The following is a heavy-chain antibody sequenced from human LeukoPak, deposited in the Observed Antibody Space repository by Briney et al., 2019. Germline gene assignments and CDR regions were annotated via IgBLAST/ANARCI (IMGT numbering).Heavy chain of an antibody. CDR2: IDPSDSYT. V-gene: IGHV5-10-1*01. J-gene: IGHJ6*02. CDR3: VVVPAAPNYYYGMDV. CDR1: GYSFTSYW. D-gene: IGHD2-2*01. Sequence: GESLKISCKGSGYSFTSYWISWVRQMPGKGLEWMGRIDPSDSYTNYSPSFQGHVTISADESISTAYLQWSSLKASDTAMYYCVVVPAAPNYYYGMDVWGQGTTVTVSS.